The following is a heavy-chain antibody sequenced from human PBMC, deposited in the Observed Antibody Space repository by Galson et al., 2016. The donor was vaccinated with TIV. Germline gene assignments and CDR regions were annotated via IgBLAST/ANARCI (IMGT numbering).Heavy chain of an antibody. CDR2: IYFSGST. J-gene: IGHJ6*02. D-gene: IGHD1-26*01. CDR1: GGSISSSTSY. V-gene: IGHV4-39*01. Sequence: SETLSLTCTVAGGSISSSTSYWGWIRQPPGKALEWIGSIYFSGSTYDNPSLKSRVTISVDTSKNEFSLMLTSVTAADTAVYYCTRLEGSNAWTHRCYYYYGMDVWGQGTTVTVSS. CDR3: TRLEGSNAWTHRCYYYYGMDV.